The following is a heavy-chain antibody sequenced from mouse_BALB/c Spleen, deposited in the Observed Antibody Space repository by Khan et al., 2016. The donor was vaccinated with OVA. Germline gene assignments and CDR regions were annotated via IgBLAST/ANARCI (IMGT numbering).Heavy chain of an antibody. V-gene: IGHV9-3-1*01. CDR3: ARSHMGY. CDR2: INTYTGEP. J-gene: IGHJ2*01. D-gene: IGHD6-1*01. CDR1: GYTFTNYV. Sequence: QIQLVQSGPELKKPGETVKISCKASGYTFTNYVMNWVKQTQGKGLKWMGWINTYTGEPTYDDDFKGRFAFSLETSASTAILQIYSLKSEDTAIYFCARSHMGYWGQGTALTVSS.